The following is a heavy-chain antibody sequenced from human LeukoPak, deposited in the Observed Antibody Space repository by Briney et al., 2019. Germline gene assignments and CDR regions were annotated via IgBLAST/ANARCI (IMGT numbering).Heavy chain of an antibody. Sequence: GRSLRLSCAAPGFTFSSYDMTLVRQAPGEGLEWVSSISNSGFTIYYADSVEGRFTISRDNAKNSLYLQMNSLRAEDSAVYYCARRMISAARNWFDPWGQGTLVTVSS. D-gene: IGHD6-6*01. CDR2: ISNSGFTI. V-gene: IGHV3-48*03. J-gene: IGHJ5*02. CDR3: ARRMISAARNWFDP. CDR1: GFTFSSYD.